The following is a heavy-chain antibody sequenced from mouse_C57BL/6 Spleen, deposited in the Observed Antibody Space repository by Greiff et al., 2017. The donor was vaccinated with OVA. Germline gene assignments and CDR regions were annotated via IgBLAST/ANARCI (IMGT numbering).Heavy chain of an antibody. CDR3: ASQSIYYYGSSEGYFDV. V-gene: IGHV1-81*01. CDR1: GYTFTSYG. D-gene: IGHD1-1*01. J-gene: IGHJ1*03. CDR2: IYPRSGNT. Sequence: QVQLKQSGAELARPGASVKLSCKASGYTFTSYGISWVKQRTGQGLEWIGEIYPRSGNTYYNEKFKGKATLTADKSSSTAYMELRSLTSEDSAVYFCASQSIYYYGSSEGYFDVWGTGTTVTVSS.